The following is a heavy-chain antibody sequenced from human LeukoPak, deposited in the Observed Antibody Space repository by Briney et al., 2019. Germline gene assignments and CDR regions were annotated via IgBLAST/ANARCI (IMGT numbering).Heavy chain of an antibody. CDR1: GFMFSKSW. CDR3: ARGSSGWYLHIYYYYYYMDV. J-gene: IGHJ6*03. D-gene: IGHD6-19*01. CDR2: IYNDGSTT. V-gene: IGHV3-74*01. Sequence: GGSLRPSCAASGFMFSKSWMHWVRQVPGKGLVWVARIYNDGSTTSYADSVKGRFTISRDNAKNTLYLQMNSLRAEDTAVYYCARGSSGWYLHIYYYYYYMDVWGKGTTVTVSS.